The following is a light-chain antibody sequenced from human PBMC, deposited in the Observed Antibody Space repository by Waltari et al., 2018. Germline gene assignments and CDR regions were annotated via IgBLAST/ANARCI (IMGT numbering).Light chain of an antibody. CDR2: EVS. CDR3: CSYVGSRIVV. Sequence: QSALTQPASVSGSPGQSITISCTGTSSDVGSYNLVSWYQQHPGKVPKLMIYEVSKRPSGISTRFSGSKSGNTASLTISGLQAEDEADYYCCSYVGSRIVVFGGGTKMTVL. CDR1: SSDVGSYNL. V-gene: IGLV2-23*02. J-gene: IGLJ2*01.